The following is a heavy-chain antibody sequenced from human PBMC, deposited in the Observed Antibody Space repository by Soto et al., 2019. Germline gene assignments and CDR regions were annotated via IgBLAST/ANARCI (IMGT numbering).Heavy chain of an antibody. CDR2: ISASGGST. J-gene: IGHJ4*02. Sequence: PGGSLRLSCVASGFSITSFAMSWVRQAPGKGLEWASAISASGGSTYADSVKGRFTISRDNSKNTLYLQMNSLRVEDTAVYYCAKVLSSGSYSGAIEYWGQGALVT. D-gene: IGHD1-26*01. V-gene: IGHV3-23*01. CDR1: GFSITSFA. CDR3: AKVLSSGSYSGAIEY.